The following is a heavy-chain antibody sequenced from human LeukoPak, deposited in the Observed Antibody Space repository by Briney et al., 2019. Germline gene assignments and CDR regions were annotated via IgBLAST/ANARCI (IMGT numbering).Heavy chain of an antibody. V-gene: IGHV3-48*01. J-gene: IGHJ4*02. CDR1: GFTFSSYS. CDR2: ISSSSSTI. CDR3: AKDKVFSDVPYYFDY. Sequence: GGSLRLSCAASGFTFSSYSMNWVRQAPGKGLEWVSYISSSSSTIYYADSVKGRFTISRDNSKNTLYLQMNSLRAEDTAVYYCAKDKVFSDVPYYFDYWGQGTLVTVSS. D-gene: IGHD3-10*02.